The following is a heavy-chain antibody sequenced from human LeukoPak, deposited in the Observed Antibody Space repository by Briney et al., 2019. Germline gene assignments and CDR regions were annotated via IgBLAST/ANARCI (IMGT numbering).Heavy chain of an antibody. CDR2: IKQDGSEK. CDR3: ARDWGKSGISSP. D-gene: IGHD3-3*01. Sequence: GGSLRLSCAASGFTFSSYAMSWVRQAPGKGLEWVANIKQDGSEKYYVDSVKGRFTISRDNAKNSLYLQMNSLRAEDTAVYYCARDWGKSGISSPWGQGTLVTVSS. CDR1: GFTFSSYA. J-gene: IGHJ5*02. V-gene: IGHV3-7*01.